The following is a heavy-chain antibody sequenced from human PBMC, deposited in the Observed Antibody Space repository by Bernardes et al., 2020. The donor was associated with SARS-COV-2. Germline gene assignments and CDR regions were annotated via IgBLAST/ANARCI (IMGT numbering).Heavy chain of an antibody. CDR3: ARDLEDHYYYDSSGYYPDY. D-gene: IGHD3-22*01. Sequence: GGPLRFSCVAFGFIYTDHYMSWIRKAPGKGLEWISSISSSGSSTYYGDSVKGRFNISRDNAKNSLYLQMNSLRAEDTAVYYCARDLEDHYYYDSSGYYPDYWGQGTLVTVSS. V-gene: IGHV3-11*04. J-gene: IGHJ4*02. CDR1: GFIYTDHY. CDR2: ISSSGSST.